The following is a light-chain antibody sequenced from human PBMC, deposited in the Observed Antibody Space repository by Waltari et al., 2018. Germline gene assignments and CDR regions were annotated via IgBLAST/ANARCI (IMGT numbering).Light chain of an antibody. CDR2: DST. J-gene: IGLJ1*01. Sequence: QSALTQAASVSGSPGQSITISCTGTSRDVGGYKSVPWYQHHPGKAPKVPLYDSTNRPSGVSNRFSGSKSGNTASLTISGLQAEDEADYYCSAYTRSGTYVFGTGTKVTVL. CDR3: SAYTRSGTYV. CDR1: SRDVGGYKS. V-gene: IGLV2-14*03.